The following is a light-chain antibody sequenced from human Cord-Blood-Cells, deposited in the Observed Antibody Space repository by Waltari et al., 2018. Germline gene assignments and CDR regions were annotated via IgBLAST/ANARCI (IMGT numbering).Light chain of an antibody. Sequence: AFRMTQSPSSLSAPTGDRVTLTCRASQGISSYLAWYQQKPGKAPKLLIYAASTLQSGVPSRFSGSGSGTDFTLTISCLQSEDFATYYCQQYYSYPLTFGGGTKVEIK. J-gene: IGKJ4*01. CDR2: AAS. CDR1: QGISSY. CDR3: QQYYSYPLT. V-gene: IGKV1-8*01.